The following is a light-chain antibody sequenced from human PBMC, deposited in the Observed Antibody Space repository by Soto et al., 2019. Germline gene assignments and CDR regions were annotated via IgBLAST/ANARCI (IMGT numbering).Light chain of an antibody. CDR1: SSNIGSNS. CDR3: AAWDDSLNGVI. V-gene: IGLV1-44*01. Sequence: QSVVTQPPSASGTPGQRVTISCSGSSSNIGSNSVNWYQHLPRTAPKLLIYSNNQRPSGVPDRLSGSKSGTSASLAISGLQSEDEADYYCAAWDDSLNGVIFGGGTKLTVL. CDR2: SNN. J-gene: IGLJ2*01.